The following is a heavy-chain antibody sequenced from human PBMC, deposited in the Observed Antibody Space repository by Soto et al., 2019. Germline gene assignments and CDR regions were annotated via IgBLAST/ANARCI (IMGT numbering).Heavy chain of an antibody. V-gene: IGHV4-39*01. J-gene: IGHJ6*02. Sequence: KPSETLSLTCTVSGGSISSSSYYWGWIRQPPGKGLEWIGSIYYSGSTYYNPSLKSRVTISVDTSKNQFSLKLSSVTAADTAVYYCATGKGDGYNYLYYYYGMDVWGQGTTVTVSS. CDR3: ATGKGDGYNYLYYYYGMDV. CDR2: IYYSGST. CDR1: GGSISSSSYY. D-gene: IGHD5-12*01.